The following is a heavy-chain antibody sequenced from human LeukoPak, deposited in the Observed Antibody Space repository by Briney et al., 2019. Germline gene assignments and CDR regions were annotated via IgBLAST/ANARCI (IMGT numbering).Heavy chain of an antibody. V-gene: IGHV1-18*01. CDR2: ISAYKGDT. D-gene: IGHD2-15*01. CDR1: GYTFISYG. Sequence: ASVKVSCKPSGYTFISYGISWVRQAPGQGLEWVGWISAYKGDTDYAQNFQGRVAMTSDTSTSTVYLELMSLTVEDTAVYYCARVNDIALVAPAGPHYENWGQGTLVTVSS. J-gene: IGHJ4*02. CDR3: ARVNDIALVAPAGPHYEN.